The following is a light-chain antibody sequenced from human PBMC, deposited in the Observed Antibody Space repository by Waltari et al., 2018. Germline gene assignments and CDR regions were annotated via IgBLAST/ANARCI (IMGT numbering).Light chain of an antibody. J-gene: IGLJ2*01. CDR3: SSRDSSASHVL. CDR2: GNN. CDR1: SLRTSY. Sequence: SSELTQDPAVSVALGQTVRITCQGASLRTSYASRYQQKSGQAPILVLFGNNKRPSGIPDRFSGYNSETTTSLTITGAQAEDEADYYCSSRDSSASHVLFAGGTKLTVL. V-gene: IGLV3-19*01.